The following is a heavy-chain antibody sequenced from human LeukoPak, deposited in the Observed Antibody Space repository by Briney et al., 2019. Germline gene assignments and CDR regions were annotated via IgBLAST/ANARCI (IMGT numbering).Heavy chain of an antibody. CDR1: GHSMSSGYQ. CDR2: NFHSRNT. D-gene: IGHD2-15*01. CDR3: ARTRYCIGATGYSPDLFHS. V-gene: IGHV4-38-2*02. Sequence: SETLSLTCTPSGHSMSSGYQPGSIRQSPGKGLEWTGSNFHSRNTYYNPSLKSRVTISVDTSMNQFSLKLTPLIAADTAVYYCARTRYCIGATGYSPDLFHSWGQGTLVTVSS. J-gene: IGHJ4*02.